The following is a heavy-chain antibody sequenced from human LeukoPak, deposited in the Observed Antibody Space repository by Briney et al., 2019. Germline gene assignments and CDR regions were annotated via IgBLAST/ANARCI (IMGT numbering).Heavy chain of an antibody. V-gene: IGHV3-72*01. CDR2: TRNKANSYTT. CDR1: GFTFSDHY. Sequence: GGSLRLSCAASGFTFSDHYMDWVRQAPGKGLEWVGRTRNKANSYTTEYAASVKGRFTISRDDSKNSLYLQMNSLKTEDTAVYYCTTDLGGYWGQGTLVTVSS. CDR3: TTDLGGY. J-gene: IGHJ4*02.